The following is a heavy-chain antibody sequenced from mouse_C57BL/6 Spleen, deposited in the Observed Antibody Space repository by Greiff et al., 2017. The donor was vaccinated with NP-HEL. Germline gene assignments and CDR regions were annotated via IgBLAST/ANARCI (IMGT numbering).Heavy chain of an antibody. V-gene: IGHV1-54*01. CDR1: GYAFTNYL. CDR2: INPGSGGT. CDR3: AYSNYVGAMDY. D-gene: IGHD2-5*01. J-gene: IGHJ4*01. Sequence: QVQLQQSGAELVRPGTSVKVSCKASGYAFTNYLIEWVKQRPGQGLEWIGVINPGSGGTNYNEKFKGKATLTADKSSSTAYMQLSSLTSEDSAVYFCAYSNYVGAMDYWGQGTSVTVSS.